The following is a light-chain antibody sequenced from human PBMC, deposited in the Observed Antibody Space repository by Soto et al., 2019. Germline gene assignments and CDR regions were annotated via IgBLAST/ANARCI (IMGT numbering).Light chain of an antibody. J-gene: IGKJ1*01. CDR3: QQYGT. CDR2: DDS. V-gene: IGKV1-5*01. Sequence: DIEITQSPSTLSASVGDRVTITCRASQSISSWLAWYQQKPGKAPKLLIYDDSSLESGVPSRFSGRGSGTEFALTISSLQHDDFATYYCQQYGTFGQGTKVDIK. CDR1: QSISSW.